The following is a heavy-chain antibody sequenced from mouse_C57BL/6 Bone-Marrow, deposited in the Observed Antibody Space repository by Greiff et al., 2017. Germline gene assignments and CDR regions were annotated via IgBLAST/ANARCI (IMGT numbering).Heavy chain of an antibody. CDR2: SRNKANDYTT. CDR3: ARDADYDEAMDY. CDR1: GFTFSDFY. V-gene: IGHV7-1*01. D-gene: IGHD2-3*01. Sequence: EVKVVESGGGLVQSGRSLRLSCATSGFTFSDFYMEWVRQAPGKGLEWIAASRNKANDYTTEYSASVKGRFIVSRDTSQSILYLQMNALRAEDTAIYYCARDADYDEAMDYWGQGTSVTVSS. J-gene: IGHJ4*01.